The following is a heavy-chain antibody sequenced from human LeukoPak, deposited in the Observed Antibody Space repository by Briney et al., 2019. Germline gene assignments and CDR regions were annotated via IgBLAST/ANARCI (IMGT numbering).Heavy chain of an antibody. V-gene: IGHV1-2*06. CDR2: INPNSGGT. CDR1: GYTFAGYY. Sequence: ASVKVSCKASGYTFAGYYIHWVRQAPGQGLEWMGRINPNSGGTNYAQKFQGRVTVTRDTSITTAYMELSSLTSDDTALYYCAREAGAVAGTVADYWGQGTLVTVSS. D-gene: IGHD6-19*01. CDR3: AREAGAVAGTVADY. J-gene: IGHJ4*02.